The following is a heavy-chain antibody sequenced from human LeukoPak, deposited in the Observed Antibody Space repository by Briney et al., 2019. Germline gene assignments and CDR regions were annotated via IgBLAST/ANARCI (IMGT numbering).Heavy chain of an antibody. CDR2: IYYSGST. CDR1: GGSMRSSSYY. D-gene: IGHD2-21*02. J-gene: IGHJ4*02. CDR3: ARGHCFGGDCYFDY. Sequence: PSETLSLTCTVSGGSMRSSSYYWGWIRQPPGKGLEWIGSIYYSGSTYYNPSLKSRVTISVDTSKNQFSLKLSSVTAADTAVHYCARGHCFGGDCYFDYWGPGTLVTVSS. V-gene: IGHV4-39*01.